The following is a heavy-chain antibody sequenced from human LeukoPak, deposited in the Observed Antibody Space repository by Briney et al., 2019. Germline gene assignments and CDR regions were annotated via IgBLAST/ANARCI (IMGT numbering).Heavy chain of an antibody. CDR3: ARGGATRGRFEN. CDR1: GFPFDVQT. CDR2: MREDGTEI. J-gene: IGHJ4*02. V-gene: IGHV3-7*01. D-gene: IGHD1-26*01. Sequence: PGGSLRLSCAASGFPFDVQTMSWVRQAPGKGLDWVASMREDGTEIHYVDSVKGRFTISRDNLTNSLYLQMNSLRAEDTAVYYCARGGATRGRFENWGQGTQVTVSS.